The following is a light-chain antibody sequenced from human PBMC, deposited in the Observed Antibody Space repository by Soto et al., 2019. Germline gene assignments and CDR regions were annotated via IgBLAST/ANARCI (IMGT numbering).Light chain of an antibody. V-gene: IGLV2-14*01. CDR3: CSYTDSSNYV. J-gene: IGLJ7*01. CDR1: SSDVGTNNF. CDR2: GVY. Sequence: QSVLTQPASVSGSPGQSITISCTGSSSDVGTNNFVSWYQQYPGKAPKLMIYGVYNRPSGISNRFSGSKSDNTASLTISGLQAEDEADYYCCSYTDSSNYVFGGGTQLTVL.